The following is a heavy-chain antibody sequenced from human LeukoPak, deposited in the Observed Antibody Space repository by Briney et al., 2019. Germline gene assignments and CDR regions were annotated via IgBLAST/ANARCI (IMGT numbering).Heavy chain of an antibody. Sequence: GASVKVSCKASGYTFTSYGISWVRQAPGQGLEWMGWISAYNGNTNYAQKLQGRVTMTTDTSTSTAYMELRSLRSDDTAVYYCARDGPVGGATTPAIPVGYWGQGTLVTVSS. CDR1: GYTFTSYG. CDR2: ISAYNGNT. V-gene: IGHV1-18*01. J-gene: IGHJ4*02. D-gene: IGHD1-26*01. CDR3: ARDGPVGGATTPAIPVGY.